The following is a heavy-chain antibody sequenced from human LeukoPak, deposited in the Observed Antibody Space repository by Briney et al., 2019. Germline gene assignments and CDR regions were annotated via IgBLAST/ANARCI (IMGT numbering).Heavy chain of an antibody. V-gene: IGHV3-30*02. D-gene: IGHD3-10*01. CDR3: AKDRANAWSSDN. Sequence: GGSLRLSCAASGFTFSNYAMYWVRQAPGKGLELVAFTTYDGSFKYYADSVKGRFTISKDNSKNTLYLKMNTLRAEDTAVYYCAKDRANAWSSDNWGQGTLVTVSS. J-gene: IGHJ4*02. CDR1: GFTFSNYA. CDR2: TTYDGSFK.